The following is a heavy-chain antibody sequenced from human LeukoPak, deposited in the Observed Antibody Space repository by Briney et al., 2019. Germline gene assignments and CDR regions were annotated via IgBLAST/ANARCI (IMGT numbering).Heavy chain of an antibody. CDR1: GFTFSSYE. V-gene: IGHV3-48*03. J-gene: IGHJ4*02. Sequence: GGSLRLSCAASGFTFSSYEMNWVRQAPGKGLEWVSYISSSGSTIYYADFVKGRFTISRDNAKNSLYLQMNSLRAEDTAVYYCVKMAGSHWYFRPLYFDYWGQGTLVTVSS. CDR3: VKMAGSHWYFRPLYFDY. CDR2: ISSSGSTI. D-gene: IGHD6-19*01.